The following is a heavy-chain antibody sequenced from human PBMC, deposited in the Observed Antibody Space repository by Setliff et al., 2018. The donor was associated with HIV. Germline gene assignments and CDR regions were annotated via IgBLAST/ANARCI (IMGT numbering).Heavy chain of an antibody. Sequence: SETLSLTCDVLGYSIASDYYWSWIRQSPGKGLEWIWEINRSGSTNYNPSPKSRVTISVDTSKNAFSLTLSSVTAADTAVYYCARHTGGYTYSYDNYFDYWGQGTLVTVSS. D-gene: IGHD5-18*01. V-gene: IGHV4-34*01. CDR2: INRSGST. J-gene: IGHJ4*02. CDR3: ARHTGGYTYSYDNYFDY. CDR1: GYSIASDYY.